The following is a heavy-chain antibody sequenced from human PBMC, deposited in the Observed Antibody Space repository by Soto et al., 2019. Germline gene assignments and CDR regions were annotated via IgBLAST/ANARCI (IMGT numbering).Heavy chain of an antibody. CDR2: IYYSGST. CDR1: GGSLSSYY. CDR3: ARRTYYYDSSGFFDWYFDL. D-gene: IGHD3-22*01. Sequence: PSETLSLTCTVSGGSLSSYYWNWIRQPPGKGLECIGYIYYSGSTNYNPSLKSRVTISVDTSKNQFSLKLSSVTAADTAVYYCARRTYYYDSSGFFDWYFDLWGRGTLVTVSS. V-gene: IGHV4-59*08. J-gene: IGHJ2*01.